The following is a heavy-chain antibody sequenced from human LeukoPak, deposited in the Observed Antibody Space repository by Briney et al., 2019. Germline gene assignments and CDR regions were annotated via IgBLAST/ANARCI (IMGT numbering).Heavy chain of an antibody. J-gene: IGHJ4*02. CDR3: ARGFRGVITHFDY. CDR2: ISSSSSYI. V-gene: IGHV3-21*01. D-gene: IGHD3-10*01. Sequence: GGSLRLSCAASGFTFDDYAMHWVRQAPGKGLEWVSSISSSSSYIYYADSVKGRFTISRDNAKNSLYLQMNSLRAEDTAVYYCARGFRGVITHFDYWGQGTLVTVSS. CDR1: GFTFDDYA.